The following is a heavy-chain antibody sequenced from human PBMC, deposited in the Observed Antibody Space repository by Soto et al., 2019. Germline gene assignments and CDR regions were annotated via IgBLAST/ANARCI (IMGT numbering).Heavy chain of an antibody. CDR3: ARDKVKYSSSWPDAFDI. Sequence: ASVKVSCKASGVTFSSYAISWVRQAPGQGLEWMGGLIPIFGTANYAQKFQGRVTITADKSTNTAYMELSSLRSEDTAVYYCARDKVKYSSSWPDAFDIWG. J-gene: IGHJ3*02. CDR2: LIPIFGTA. CDR1: GVTFSSYA. V-gene: IGHV1-69*06. D-gene: IGHD6-13*01.